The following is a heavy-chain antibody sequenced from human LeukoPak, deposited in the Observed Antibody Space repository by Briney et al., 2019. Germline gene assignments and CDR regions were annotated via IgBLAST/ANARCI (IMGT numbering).Heavy chain of an antibody. CDR1: GFTFDDYA. V-gene: IGHV3-9*03. J-gene: IGHJ4*02. CDR3: AKDRYGGNSGLLDY. CDR2: ISWNSGSI. D-gene: IGHD4-23*01. Sequence: GGSLRLSXAASGFTFDDYAMHWVRQAPGKGLEWVSGISWNSGSIGYADSVKGRFTISRDNAKNSLYLQMNSLRAEDMALYYCAKDRYGGNSGLLDYWGQGTLATVSS.